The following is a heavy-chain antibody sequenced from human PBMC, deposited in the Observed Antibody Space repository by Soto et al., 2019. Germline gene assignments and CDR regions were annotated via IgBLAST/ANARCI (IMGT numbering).Heavy chain of an antibody. CDR2: IRSKANSYAT. Sequence: GGSLRLSCAASGFTFSGSAMHWVRQASGKGLEWVGRIRSKANSYATAYAASVKGRFTISRDDSKNTAYLQMNSLKTEDTAVYYCTSGRGYNHDAIDIWGQGTMVTVSS. D-gene: IGHD5-18*01. V-gene: IGHV3-73*01. J-gene: IGHJ3*02. CDR1: GFTFSGSA. CDR3: TSGRGYNHDAIDI.